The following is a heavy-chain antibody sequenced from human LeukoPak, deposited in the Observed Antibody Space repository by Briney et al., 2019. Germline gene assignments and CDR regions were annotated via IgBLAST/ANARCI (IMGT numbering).Heavy chain of an antibody. CDR3: TTGPNQLLSLYYFDY. D-gene: IGHD2-2*01. CDR1: GFTFSNAW. CDR2: IKSKTDGGTT. J-gene: IGHJ4*02. V-gene: IGHV3-15*01. Sequence: PGGSLRLSCAASGFTFSNAWMSWVRQAPGKGLEWVGRIKSKTDGGTTDYAAPVKGRFTISRDDSKNTLYLQMNSLKTEDTAMYYCTTGPNQLLSLYYFDYWGQGTLVTVSS.